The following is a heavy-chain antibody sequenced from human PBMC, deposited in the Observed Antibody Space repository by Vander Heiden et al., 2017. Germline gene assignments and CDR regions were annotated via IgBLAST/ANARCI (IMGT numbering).Heavy chain of an antibody. J-gene: IGHJ4*02. D-gene: IGHD3-22*01. V-gene: IGHV3-15*07. Sequence: EVHLVESGGGLVKRGGSLTLSCAASGFSFNQAWMNWVRQAPGKGLEWVGRIKSKIDGGTIDDAAPVKGRFTISRDDSKNTIYLQMNSLKTEDTAVYYCTTFYDSSGYYYRAFDYWGQGSLVTVSS. CDR2: IKSKIDGGTI. CDR3: TTFYDSSGYYYRAFDY. CDR1: GFSFNQAW.